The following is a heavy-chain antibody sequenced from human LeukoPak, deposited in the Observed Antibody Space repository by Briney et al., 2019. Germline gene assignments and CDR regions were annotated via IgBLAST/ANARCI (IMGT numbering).Heavy chain of an antibody. V-gene: IGHV3-9*01. CDR2: ISWNSGSI. Sequence: PGGSLRLSCAASGFTFDDYAMHWVRQAPGKGLEWVSGISWNSGSIGYADSVKGRFTISRDNAKNSLYLQMNSLRAEDTAVYYCARERSSRWYYYYGMDVWGQGTTVTVSS. CDR1: GFTFDDYA. J-gene: IGHJ6*02. D-gene: IGHD6-13*01. CDR3: ARERSSRWYYYYGMDV.